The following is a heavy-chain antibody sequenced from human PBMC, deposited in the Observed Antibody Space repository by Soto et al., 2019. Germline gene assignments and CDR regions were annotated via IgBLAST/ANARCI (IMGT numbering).Heavy chain of an antibody. CDR3: AREALTGLDYGRDG. J-gene: IGHJ6*02. Sequence: GGSLRLSCAASGFTFSSYEMNWVRQAPGKGLEWVSYISSSGSTIYYADSVKGRFTISRDNANNSLYLQMNSLRAEDTAVYYCAREALTGLDYGRDGWGQGTTVTVAS. V-gene: IGHV3-48*03. D-gene: IGHD3-9*01. CDR1: GFTFSSYE. CDR2: ISSSGSTI.